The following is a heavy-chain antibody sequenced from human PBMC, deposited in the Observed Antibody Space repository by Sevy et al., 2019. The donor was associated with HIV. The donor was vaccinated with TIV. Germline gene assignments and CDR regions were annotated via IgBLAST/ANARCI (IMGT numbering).Heavy chain of an antibody. CDR2: INGGGGST. CDR3: AKAPYYDFWSHNYNNWFDP. Sequence: GGSLRLSCVASGLRFSAFGMAWVRQAAGEGLEWVSRINGGGGSTYYRNSVKGRFTVSRDKSKNTVYLQMNSLRADDTAVYYCAKAPYYDFWSHNYNNWFDPWGQGTLVTVSS. CDR1: GLRFSAFG. J-gene: IGHJ5*02. V-gene: IGHV3-23*01. D-gene: IGHD3-3*01.